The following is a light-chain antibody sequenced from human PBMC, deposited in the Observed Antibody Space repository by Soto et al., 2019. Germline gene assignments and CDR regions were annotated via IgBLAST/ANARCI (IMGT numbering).Light chain of an antibody. J-gene: IGKJ1*01. CDR1: QSVSNDF. CDR2: GAS. CDR3: QQYGSSPPRT. V-gene: IGKV3-20*01. Sequence: VLTQSPGIMSLSPGERATLSRRAIQSVSNDFLAWYQQKPGQAPRLLIYGASTRATDVPDRFSGSGSGADSTLSISRLEPEDFAVYYCQQYGSSPPRTFAQGTKVDIK.